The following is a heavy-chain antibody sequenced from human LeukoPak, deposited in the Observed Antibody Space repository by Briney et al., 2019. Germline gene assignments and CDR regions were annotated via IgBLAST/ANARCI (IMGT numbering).Heavy chain of an antibody. J-gene: IGHJ5*02. V-gene: IGHV3-21*01. D-gene: IGHD2-15*01. Sequence: RGSLRLSCAASGFTFSSYSMNWVRQAPGKGLEWVSSISSSSSYIYYADSVKGRFTISRDNAKNSLYLQMNSLRAEDTAVYYCARVSCSGGSCYSGWFDPWGQGTLVTVSS. CDR3: ARVSCSGGSCYSGWFDP. CDR2: ISSSSSYI. CDR1: GFTFSSYS.